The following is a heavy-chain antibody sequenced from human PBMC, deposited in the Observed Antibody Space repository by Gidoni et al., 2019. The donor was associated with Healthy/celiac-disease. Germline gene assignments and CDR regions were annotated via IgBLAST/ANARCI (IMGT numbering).Heavy chain of an antibody. D-gene: IGHD3-22*01. CDR2: ISSSGSTI. CDR1: GFTFSGYE. J-gene: IGHJ4*02. CDR3: ARSIPYYYDSSAYFDY. V-gene: IGHV3-48*03. Sequence: EVQLVESGGGLVQPGGSLRLSCAASGFTFSGYEMNWVRQAPGKGLEWVSYISSSGSTIYYADSVKGRFTISRDNAKNSLYLQMNSLRAEDTAVYYCARSIPYYYDSSAYFDYWGQGTLVTVSS.